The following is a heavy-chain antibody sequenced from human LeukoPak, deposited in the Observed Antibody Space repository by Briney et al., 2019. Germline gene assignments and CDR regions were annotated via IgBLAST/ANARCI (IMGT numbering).Heavy chain of an antibody. V-gene: IGHV4-39*07. CDR3: ARDEVNWFDP. Sequence: SETLSLTCTVSGGSISSSSYYWGWIRQPPGKGLEWIGSIYFTGSTYYNPSLKSRVTISVDTSKKQFSLKLSSVTAADTAVYYCARDEVNWFDPWGQGTLVAVSS. CDR2: IYFTGST. CDR1: GGSISSSSYY. J-gene: IGHJ5*02.